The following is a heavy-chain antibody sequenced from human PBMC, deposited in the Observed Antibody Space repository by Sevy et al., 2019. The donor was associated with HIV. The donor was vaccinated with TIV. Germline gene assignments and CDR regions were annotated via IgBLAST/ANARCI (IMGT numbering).Heavy chain of an antibody. D-gene: IGHD6-19*01. CDR1: GGSISSYY. CDR3: ARCGRDSTGRYYFDY. Sequence: SETLSLTCTVSGGSISSYYWSWIRQPPGKGLEWIGYIYYSGSTNYNPSLKSRVTISVDTSKNQFSLKLSSVTAADTAVYYCARCGRDSTGRYYFDYWGQRTLVTVSS. CDR2: IYYSGST. V-gene: IGHV4-59*01. J-gene: IGHJ4*02.